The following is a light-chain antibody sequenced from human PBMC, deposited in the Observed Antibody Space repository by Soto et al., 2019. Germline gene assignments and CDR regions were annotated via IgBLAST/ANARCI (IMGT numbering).Light chain of an antibody. CDR3: QQRYSTPFT. Sequence: DIQMTQSPSSLSASVGDRVTITCRASHNISSYLNWYQQKPGKAPKLLIYAASSLQSGVPSRFSGRGSGTDFTLTISSLQPDDFTTYYCQQRYSTPFTFGPGTKVDFK. CDR1: HNISSY. V-gene: IGKV1-39*01. CDR2: AAS. J-gene: IGKJ3*01.